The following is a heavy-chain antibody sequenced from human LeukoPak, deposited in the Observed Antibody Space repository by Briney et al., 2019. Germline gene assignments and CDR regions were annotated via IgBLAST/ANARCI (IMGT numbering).Heavy chain of an antibody. CDR3: AREGAVPGIDP. CDR2: ISHSGST. CDR1: GYSITSGFS. Sequence: SETLSLTCAVFGYSITSGFSWGSIRQPPGKGLEWIGTISHSGSTDYKSTLESRLTISMDTSKNQFSLRLTSVTAADAAVYYCAREGAVPGIDPWGQGTLVTVSS. J-gene: IGHJ5*02. D-gene: IGHD3-16*01. V-gene: IGHV4-38-2*02.